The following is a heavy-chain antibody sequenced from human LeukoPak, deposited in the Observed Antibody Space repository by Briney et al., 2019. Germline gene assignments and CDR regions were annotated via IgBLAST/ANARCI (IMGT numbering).Heavy chain of an antibody. CDR3: ARAANPHYYGSGSYFDY. Sequence: PSETLSLTCTVSGGSISSSSYYWSWIRQPPGKGLEWIGYIYYSGSTNYNPSLKSRVTISVDTSKNQFSLKLSSVTAADTAVYYCARAANPHYYGSGSYFDYWGQGTLVTVSS. V-gene: IGHV4-61*01. D-gene: IGHD3-10*01. CDR1: GGSISSSSYY. J-gene: IGHJ4*02. CDR2: IYYSGST.